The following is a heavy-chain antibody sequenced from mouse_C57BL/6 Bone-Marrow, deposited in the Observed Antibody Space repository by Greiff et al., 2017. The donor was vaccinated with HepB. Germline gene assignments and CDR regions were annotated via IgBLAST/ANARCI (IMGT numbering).Heavy chain of an antibody. D-gene: IGHD1-1*01. Sequence: EVQLQQSGPELVKPGASVKISCKASGYSFTGYYMNWVKQSPEKSLEWIGEINPSTGGTTYNQKFKAKATLTVDKSSSTAYMQLKSLTSEDSAVYYCAREGLLLRLDYWGQGTTLTVSS. V-gene: IGHV1-42*01. CDR3: AREGLLLRLDY. J-gene: IGHJ2*01. CDR1: GYSFTGYY. CDR2: INPSTGGT.